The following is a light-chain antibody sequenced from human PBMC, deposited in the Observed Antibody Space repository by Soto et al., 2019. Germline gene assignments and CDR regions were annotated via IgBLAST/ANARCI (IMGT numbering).Light chain of an antibody. V-gene: IGKV1-39*01. Sequence: DIQMTQSPCSLSSSIGDRVTITCRASQSISKSLNWYQQKPGRAPTLLISVASTLHSGVPSRFSGSGSGTDFTLTISSRQREDFATYYCQQSYSTPPMYTFGQGTKLEIK. CDR3: QQSYSTPPMYT. J-gene: IGKJ2*01. CDR2: VAS. CDR1: QSISKS.